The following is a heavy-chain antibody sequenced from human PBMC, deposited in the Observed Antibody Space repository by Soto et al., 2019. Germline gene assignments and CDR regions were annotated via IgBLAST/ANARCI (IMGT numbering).Heavy chain of an antibody. D-gene: IGHD3-10*01. CDR1: GDSVSSNSAA. J-gene: IGHJ3*02. CDR2: TYYRSKWYN. Sequence: SQTLSLTCAISGDSVSSNSAAWNWLRQSPSRGLEWLGRTYYRSKWYNDYVVSVKSRITINPDTSKNQFPLQLNSVTPEDTAVYYCARERGVLSEAFDIWGQGTVVTVSS. V-gene: IGHV6-1*01. CDR3: ARERGVLSEAFDI.